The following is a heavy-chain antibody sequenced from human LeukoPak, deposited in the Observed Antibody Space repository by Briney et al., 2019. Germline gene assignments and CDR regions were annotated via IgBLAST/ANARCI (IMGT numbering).Heavy chain of an antibody. CDR2: INQDGSAQ. V-gene: IGHV3-7*01. J-gene: IGHJ4*02. CDR3: ASYLYWWSDLGY. Sequence: GGSLRLSCAASGFTSGTSWMSWVCQAPGKGLEWVANINQDGSAQYYVDSVRGRFTISRDNAKNSLYLQMNSLRVEDTAVYYCASYLYWWSDLGYWGQGTLVTVSS. D-gene: IGHD2-8*02. CDR1: GFTSGTSW.